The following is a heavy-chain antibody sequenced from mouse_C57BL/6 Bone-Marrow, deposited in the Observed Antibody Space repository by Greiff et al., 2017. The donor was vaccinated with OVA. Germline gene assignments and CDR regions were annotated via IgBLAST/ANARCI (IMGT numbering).Heavy chain of an antibody. V-gene: IGHV1-7*01. CDR2: INPCSGYT. D-gene: IGHD2-4*01. Sequence: QVQLQQSGAELAIPGASVKLSCKASGYTFTSYWMHWAKQRPGQGLEWIGYINPCSGYTKYNQKFKDKATLTADKSSSTAYMQLSSLTYEDSAIYYCAYDYDASYYFDYWGQSTTLTVSS. J-gene: IGHJ2*01. CDR1: GYTFTSYW. CDR3: AYDYDASYYFDY.